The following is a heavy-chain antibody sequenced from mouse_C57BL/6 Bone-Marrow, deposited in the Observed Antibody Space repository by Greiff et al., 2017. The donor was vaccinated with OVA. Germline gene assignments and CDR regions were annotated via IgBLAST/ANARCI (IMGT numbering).Heavy chain of an antibody. V-gene: IGHV3-8*01. J-gene: IGHJ4*01. CDR2: ISYSGST. CDR3: ARYSNSYYYAMDY. D-gene: IGHD2-5*01. CDR1: GYSITSDY. Sequence: EVKLVESGPGLAKPSQTLSLTCSVTGYSITSDYWNWIRKFPGNKLEYMGYISYSGSTYYNPSLKSRISITRDTSKNQYYLQLNSVTTEDTATYYCARYSNSYYYAMDYWGQGTSVTVSS.